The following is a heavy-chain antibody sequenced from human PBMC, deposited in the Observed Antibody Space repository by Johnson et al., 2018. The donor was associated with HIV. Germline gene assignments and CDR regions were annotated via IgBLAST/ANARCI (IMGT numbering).Heavy chain of an antibody. CDR1: GFPFVDYA. Sequence: VRLVGSGGGLVRPGGSLGLSCEASGFPFVDYAIPWVRQAPGRGLGWVQGISWNGGSLGYGDSVRGRFTISGDISRNTLYLQMNSLRAEDTAVYYCAKEIGQYYYESSGYAFDMWGQGTMVTVSS. J-gene: IGHJ3*02. CDR2: ISWNGGSL. CDR3: AKEIGQYYYESSGYAFDM. V-gene: IGHV3-9*01. D-gene: IGHD3-22*01.